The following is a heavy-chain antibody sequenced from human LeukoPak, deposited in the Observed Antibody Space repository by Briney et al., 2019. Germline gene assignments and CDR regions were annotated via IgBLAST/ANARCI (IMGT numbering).Heavy chain of an antibody. Sequence: GGSLRLSCAASGFTVSSNYMSWVRQAPGKGLEWVSVIYSGGSTYYADSVKGRFTISRDNSKNTLYLQMNSLRAEDTAVYYCARAPLLIVGAAFDYWGQGTLVTVSS. CDR2: IYSGGST. D-gene: IGHD1-26*01. J-gene: IGHJ4*02. CDR3: ARAPLLIVGAAFDY. V-gene: IGHV3-53*01. CDR1: GFTVSSNY.